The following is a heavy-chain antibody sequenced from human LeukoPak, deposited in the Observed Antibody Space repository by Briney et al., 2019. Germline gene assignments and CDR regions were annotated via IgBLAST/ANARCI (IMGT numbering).Heavy chain of an antibody. J-gene: IGHJ4*02. Sequence: GGSLRLSCAASGFTFSSYAMSWVRQAPGKGLEWVSAISGSGGSTYYADSVKGRFTISRDNSKNTLYLQMNSLRAEDTAVYYCAKGARYYGSGPGLQNLYYFDYWGRGTLVTVSS. CDR1: GFTFSSYA. D-gene: IGHD3-10*01. CDR2: ISGSGGST. CDR3: AKGARYYGSGPGLQNLYYFDY. V-gene: IGHV3-23*01.